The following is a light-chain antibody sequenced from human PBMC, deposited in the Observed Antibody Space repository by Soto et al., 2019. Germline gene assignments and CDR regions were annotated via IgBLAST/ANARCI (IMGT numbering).Light chain of an antibody. V-gene: IGLV1-51*01. CDR3: QSYDRSLSGSF. CDR1: SSNIGNNY. J-gene: IGLJ1*01. CDR2: DNN. Sequence: QSVLTQPPSVSAAPGQKVTISCSGSSSNIGNNYVSWYQHLPGTAPKLLIYDNNKRPSGIPDRFSGSKSGTSATLGITGLQTGEEADYYCQSYDRSLSGSFFGTGTKLTVL.